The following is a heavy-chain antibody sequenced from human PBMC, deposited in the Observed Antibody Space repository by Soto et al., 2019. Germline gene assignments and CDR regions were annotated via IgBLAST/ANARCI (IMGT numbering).Heavy chain of an antibody. CDR2: ISGSGGST. CDR3: AKDRWKSDFWSGNWFDP. Sequence: GGSLRLSCAASGFTFSSYAMSWVRQAPGKGLEWVSAISGSGGSTYYADSVKGRFTISRDNSKNTLYLQMNSLRAEDTAVYYCAKDRWKSDFWSGNWFDPWGQGTLVTVSS. D-gene: IGHD3-3*01. V-gene: IGHV3-23*01. CDR1: GFTFSSYA. J-gene: IGHJ5*02.